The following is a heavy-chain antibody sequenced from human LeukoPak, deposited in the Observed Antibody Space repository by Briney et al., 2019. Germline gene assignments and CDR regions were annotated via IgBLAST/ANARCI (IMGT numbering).Heavy chain of an antibody. CDR1: GFTFSSYS. D-gene: IGHD3-10*01. Sequence: QPGGSLRLSCAASGFTFSSYSMNWVRQAPGKGLERVSYISSSSSTIYYADSVKGRFTISRDNAKNSLYLQMSGLRAEDTAVYYCARERGAGYGSGNYPSDYWGQGTLVTVSS. CDR3: ARERGAGYGSGNYPSDY. CDR2: ISSSSSTI. J-gene: IGHJ4*02. V-gene: IGHV3-48*04.